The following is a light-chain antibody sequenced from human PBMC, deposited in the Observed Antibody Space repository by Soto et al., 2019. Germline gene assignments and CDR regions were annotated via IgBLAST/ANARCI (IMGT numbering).Light chain of an antibody. Sequence: EIVLTQSPGTLSLSPGERATLSCRASQSVSSRLAWYQQKPGQAPRVVVYGASTRATGIPARFSGSGSGTEFTLTISSLQSEDFAVYYCQQYNNWPFITFGQGTRLEI. CDR1: QSVSSR. J-gene: IGKJ5*01. V-gene: IGKV3-15*01. CDR2: GAS. CDR3: QQYNNWPFIT.